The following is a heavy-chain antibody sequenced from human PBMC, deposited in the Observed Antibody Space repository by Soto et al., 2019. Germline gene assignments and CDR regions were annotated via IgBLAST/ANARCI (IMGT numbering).Heavy chain of an antibody. CDR3: AKNYYFDC. V-gene: IGHV3-23*01. J-gene: IGHJ4*02. D-gene: IGHD3-10*01. Sequence: EVQLLDSGRGLVQPGVSLILACEASGFTFSSYAMSWVRQAPGKGLEGVSSINRNGGSANYADSVKGRFTISRDDSKNILSLQMNSLRAEDTAIYYCAKNYYFDCWGQGTLVTVSS. CDR2: INRNGGSA. CDR1: GFTFSSYA.